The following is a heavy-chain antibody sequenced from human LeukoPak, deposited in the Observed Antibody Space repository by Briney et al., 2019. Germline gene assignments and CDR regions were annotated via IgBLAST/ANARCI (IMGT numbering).Heavy chain of an antibody. D-gene: IGHD1-1*01. J-gene: IGHJ4*01. CDR1: GGTFSIYS. V-gene: IGHV1-69*13. Sequence: SLKLLWQASGGTFSIYSISWLRSVPVQGLQWLGGIIPIFGTANYAQKFQRRVTISADESTSTAYMELSSLRSEDTAVYYCARAGAYWNDGVDYWGQGTLVTVSS. CDR3: ARAGAYWNDGVDY. CDR2: IIPIFGTA.